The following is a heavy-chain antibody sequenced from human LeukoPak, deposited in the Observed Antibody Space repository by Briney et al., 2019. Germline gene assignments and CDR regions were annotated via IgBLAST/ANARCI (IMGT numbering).Heavy chain of an antibody. V-gene: IGHV3-30-3*01. CDR3: ARDGPMITFGGVMDAFDI. D-gene: IGHD3-16*01. CDR2: ISYDGSNK. J-gene: IGHJ3*02. CDR1: GFTFSSYA. Sequence: GGSLRVSCAASGFTFSSYAMHWVRQAPGNGLEWVAVISYDGSNKYYADSVKGRFTISRDNSKNTLYLQMNSLRAEDTAVYYCARDGPMITFGGVMDAFDIWGQGTMVTVSS.